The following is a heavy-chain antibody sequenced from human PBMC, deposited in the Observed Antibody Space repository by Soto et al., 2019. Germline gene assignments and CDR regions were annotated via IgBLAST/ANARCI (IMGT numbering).Heavy chain of an antibody. CDR2: ISAYNGNT. CDR3: ARQTGEWLLSPYLKYYFDY. D-gene: IGHD3-3*01. V-gene: IGHV1-18*04. Sequence: GASVKVSCKASGYTFTSYGISWVRQAPGQGLEWMGWISAYNGNTNYAQKLQGRVTMTTDTSTSTAYMELRSLRSDDTAVYYCARQTGEWLLSPYLKYYFDYWGQGTLVTVSS. J-gene: IGHJ4*02. CDR1: GYTFTSYG.